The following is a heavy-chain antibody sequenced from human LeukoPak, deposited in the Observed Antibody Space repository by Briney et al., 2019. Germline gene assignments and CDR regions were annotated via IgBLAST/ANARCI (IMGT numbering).Heavy chain of an antibody. D-gene: IGHD3-3*01. CDR3: ARGYDFWSGSSYGMDV. Sequence: PSETLSLTCTVSGGSISSGDYYWSWIRRHPGKGLEWIGYIYYSGSTFYNPSLKSRVTISVDTSKNQFSLKLSSVTAADTAVYYCARGYDFWSGSSYGMDVWGQGTTVTVSS. V-gene: IGHV4-31*03. CDR1: GGSISSGDYY. J-gene: IGHJ6*02. CDR2: IYYSGST.